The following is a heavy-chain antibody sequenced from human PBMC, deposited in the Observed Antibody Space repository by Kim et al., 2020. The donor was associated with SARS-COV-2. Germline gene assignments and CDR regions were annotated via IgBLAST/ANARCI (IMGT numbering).Heavy chain of an antibody. V-gene: IGHV3-7*03. CDR3: ARDRWLVRVFDY. D-gene: IGHD6-19*01. Sequence: GGSLRLSCVVSGFTFSSYWMSWVRQAPGKGLEWLANIKQDGSEKYYVDSVKGRFTISRDNAKNSLYLQMNSLRAEDTAVYYCARDRWLVRVFDYWGQGTLVTVSS. CDR1: GFTFSSYW. J-gene: IGHJ4*02. CDR2: IKQDGSEK.